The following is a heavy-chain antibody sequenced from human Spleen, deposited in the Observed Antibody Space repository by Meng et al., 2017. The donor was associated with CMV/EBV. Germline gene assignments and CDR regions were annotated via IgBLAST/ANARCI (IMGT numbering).Heavy chain of an antibody. V-gene: IGHV3-21*01. Sequence: GGSLRLSCAASGFTFRSYAMNWVRRAPGKGLEWVSSISERSNYIYYADSVKGRFTISRDDAKNSLYLQMNGLRAADTALYYCARSGLAQYFDSWGQGILVTVSS. CDR2: ISERSNYI. CDR1: GFTFRSYA. CDR3: ARSGLAQYFDS. D-gene: IGHD6-19*01. J-gene: IGHJ4*02.